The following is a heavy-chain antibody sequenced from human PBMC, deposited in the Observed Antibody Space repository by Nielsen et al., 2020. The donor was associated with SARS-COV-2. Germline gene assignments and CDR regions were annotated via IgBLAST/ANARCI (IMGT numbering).Heavy chain of an antibody. V-gene: IGHV4-59*01. CDR1: GGSISSYY. J-gene: IGHJ2*01. Sequence: SETLSLTCTVSGGSISSYYWSWIRQPPGKGLEWIGYIYYSGSTNYNPSLKSRVTISVDTSKNQLSLKLSSVTAADTAVYYCARHTYYYDSSGYNRFYWYFDLWGRGTLVTVSS. CDR2: IYYSGST. D-gene: IGHD3-22*01. CDR3: ARHTYYYDSSGYNRFYWYFDL.